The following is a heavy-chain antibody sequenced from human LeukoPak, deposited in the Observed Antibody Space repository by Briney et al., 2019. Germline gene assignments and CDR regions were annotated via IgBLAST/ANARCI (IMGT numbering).Heavy chain of an antibody. D-gene: IGHD5-18*01. Sequence: SETLSLTCAVYGGSFSGYSWSWIRQPPGKGLEGLGEINHSGGTNFNPSLNSRVTISIDTSKKQFSLKLRSVTAADTAVYYCARLGYTYGYMGEKYYYYYMDVWGRGTTVTVSS. CDR1: GGSFSGYS. J-gene: IGHJ6*03. CDR2: INHSGGT. V-gene: IGHV4-34*01. CDR3: ARLGYTYGYMGEKYYYYYMDV.